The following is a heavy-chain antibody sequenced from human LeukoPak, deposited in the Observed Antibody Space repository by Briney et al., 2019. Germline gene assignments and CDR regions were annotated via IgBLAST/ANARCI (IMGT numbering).Heavy chain of an antibody. CDR2: IHPSGML. Sequence: SETLSLTCTVFGASFDSDDQYWNWIRQSPGKGLEWIGSIHPSGMLYNNPSLESRVTMSRDTSKNQFSLNLNSVTAADTAVYFCSRGLDSRKLGYWGQGTSVTVSS. V-gene: IGHV4-31*03. CDR1: GASFDSDDQY. J-gene: IGHJ4*02. CDR3: SRGLDSRKLGY. D-gene: IGHD3-22*01.